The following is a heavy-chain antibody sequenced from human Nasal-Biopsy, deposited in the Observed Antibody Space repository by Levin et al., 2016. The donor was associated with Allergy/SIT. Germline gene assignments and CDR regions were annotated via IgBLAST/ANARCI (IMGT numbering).Heavy chain of an antibody. CDR3: ASHQKSGYNYGFHYFDC. J-gene: IGHJ4*02. V-gene: IGHV4-39*01. CDR2: IYYSGST. D-gene: IGHD5-18*01. Sequence: SETLSLTCTVSGGSISSSNYYWGWIRQPPGKGLEWIGSIYYSGSTYYNPSLKSRVTISVDTSKNQFSLKLSSVTAADTAVYYCASHQKSGYNYGFHYFDCWGQGTLVTVSS. CDR1: GGSISSSNYY.